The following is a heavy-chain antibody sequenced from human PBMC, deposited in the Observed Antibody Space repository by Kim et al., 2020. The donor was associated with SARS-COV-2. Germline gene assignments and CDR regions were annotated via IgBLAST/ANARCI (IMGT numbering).Heavy chain of an antibody. V-gene: IGHV2-5*01. J-gene: IGHJ4*02. CDR3: AHRPGATATFDY. D-gene: IGHD2-15*01. Sequence: HYISSLKSRLTRTKDTSKNQVVLTMTNMDPVDTATYYCAHRPGATATFDYWGQGTLVTVSS.